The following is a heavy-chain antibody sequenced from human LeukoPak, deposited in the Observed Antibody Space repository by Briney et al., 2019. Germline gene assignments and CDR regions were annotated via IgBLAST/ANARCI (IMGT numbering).Heavy chain of an antibody. V-gene: IGHV1-2*02. J-gene: IGHJ4*02. CDR2: INPHSGVT. CDR1: GFTFTVYY. D-gene: IGHD2-21*02. CDR3: EREGNELLSKNFDY. Sequence: GASVKVSCKASGFTFTVYYIHWVRQAPGQGLEWMGYINPHSGVTNSPQKFQGRVTMTTDTSISAAYMELSSLISDDTAMYYCEREGNELLSKNFDYWGQGTLVTVSS.